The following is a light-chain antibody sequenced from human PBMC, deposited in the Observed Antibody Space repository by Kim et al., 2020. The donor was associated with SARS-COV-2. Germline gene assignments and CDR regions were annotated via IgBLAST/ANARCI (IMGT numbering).Light chain of an antibody. CDR2: YAS. J-gene: IGKJ4*01. V-gene: IGKV3-11*01. CDR3: QQRSNWLLT. CDR1: QSVSSY. Sequence: EIVLTQSPATLSLSPGERATLSCRASQSVSSYLAWYQQKPGQAPRLLIYYASNRATGIPARFSGSGSGTDFTLTISSLEPEDFAVYYCQQRSNWLLTFGGGTKVDIK.